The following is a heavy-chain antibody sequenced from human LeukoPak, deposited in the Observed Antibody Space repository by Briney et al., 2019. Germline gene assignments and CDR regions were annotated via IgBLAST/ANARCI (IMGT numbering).Heavy chain of an antibody. V-gene: IGHV3-30*03. CDR3: ARDLHYYVAMDV. Sequence: PGGSLRLSCAASGFTFSSYGIHWVRQSPGKGLEWVAVVSYLGDDQFYAESVKGRFTISRDNSKKTVFLQLNSLRAEDTALYYCARDLHYYVAMDVWGQGTTVTVSS. D-gene: IGHD3-10*02. CDR1: GFTFSSYG. J-gene: IGHJ6*02. CDR2: VSYLGDDQ.